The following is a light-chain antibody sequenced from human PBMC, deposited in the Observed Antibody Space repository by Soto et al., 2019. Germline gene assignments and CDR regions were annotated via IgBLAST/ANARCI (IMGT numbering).Light chain of an antibody. CDR2: DAS. V-gene: IGKV1-39*01. J-gene: IGKJ1*01. CDR1: GSISIF. Sequence: IQMTQSPSSLSAFVGDRLTITCRASGSISIFLNWYQQKPGKAPRLLIYDASILQSGVPSRFSGSGSGTDFTLTISTLQPEDFATYYCQEGSSTLGTFGRGTKVEI. CDR3: QEGSSTLGT.